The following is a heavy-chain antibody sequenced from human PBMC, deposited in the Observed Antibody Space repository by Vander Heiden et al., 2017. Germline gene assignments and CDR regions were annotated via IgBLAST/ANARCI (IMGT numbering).Heavy chain of an antibody. CDR2: IYWNDLK. J-gene: IGHJ2*01. Sequence: QITLKESGPTLVKPTQTLTLTCTFSGFSLMTSGVGVGWLRQPPGKAPEWLALIYWNDLKRYSPSLNNRLFITMDTSKDQVVLTTTNMDPLDTATYYCAYHYCFFHVWGRGTLVTVSS. CDR1: GFSLMTSGVG. V-gene: IGHV2-5*01. CDR3: AYHYCFFHV.